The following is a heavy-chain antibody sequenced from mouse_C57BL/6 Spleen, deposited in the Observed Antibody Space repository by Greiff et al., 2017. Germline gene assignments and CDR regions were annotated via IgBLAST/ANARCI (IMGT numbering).Heavy chain of an antibody. CDR3: ARERGYGSPWYFDV. V-gene: IGHV5-16*01. CDR1: GFTFSDYY. D-gene: IGHD1-1*01. J-gene: IGHJ1*03. Sequence: EVKLMESEGGLVQPGSSMKLSCTASGFTFSDYYMAWVRQVPEKGLEWVANINYDGSSTYYLDSLKSRFIISRDNAKNILYLQMSSLKSEDTATYYCARERGYGSPWYFDVWGTGTTVTVSS. CDR2: INYDGSST.